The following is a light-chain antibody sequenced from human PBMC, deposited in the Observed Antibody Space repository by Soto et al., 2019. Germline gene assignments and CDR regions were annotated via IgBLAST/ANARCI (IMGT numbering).Light chain of an antibody. CDR3: QQAGT. Sequence: EIVMTQSPATLSVSPGERATLSCRASQSVSSNLAWYQQKPGQAPRLLIYGASTRATGIPARFSGSGSGTQFTLTISSLQSEDVAVYYCQQAGTFGPGTKVDIK. J-gene: IGKJ3*01. CDR2: GAS. V-gene: IGKV3-15*01. CDR1: QSVSSN.